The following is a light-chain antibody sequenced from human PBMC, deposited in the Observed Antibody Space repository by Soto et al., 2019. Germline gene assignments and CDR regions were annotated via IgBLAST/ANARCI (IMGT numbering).Light chain of an antibody. J-gene: IGLJ7*01. Sequence: QSALTQPASVSGSPGQSITISCTGTSSDVGGYNYVPWYQQHPGKAPKLMIYEVSNRPSGVSNRFSGSKSGNTASLTISGLQAEDEADYYCSSYTSSSTRVFGTGTQLTVL. V-gene: IGLV2-14*01. CDR2: EVS. CDR3: SSYTSSSTRV. CDR1: SSDVGGYNY.